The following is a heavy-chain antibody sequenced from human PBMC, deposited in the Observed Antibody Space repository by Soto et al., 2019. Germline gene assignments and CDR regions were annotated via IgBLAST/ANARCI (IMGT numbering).Heavy chain of an antibody. D-gene: IGHD1-26*01. CDR2: ISYDGSNK. CDR1: GFTFSSYA. V-gene: IGHV3-30-3*01. CDR3: AREKGIVGATMHYYYYGMDV. Sequence: GGSLRLSCAASGFTFSSYAMHWVRQAPGKGLEWVAVISYDGSNKYYADSVKGRFTISRDNSKNTLYLQMNSLRAEDTAVYYCAREKGIVGATMHYYYYGMDVWGQGTTVTVSS. J-gene: IGHJ6*02.